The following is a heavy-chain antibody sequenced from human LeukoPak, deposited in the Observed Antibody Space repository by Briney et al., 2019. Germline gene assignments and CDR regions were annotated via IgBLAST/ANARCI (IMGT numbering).Heavy chain of an antibody. V-gene: IGHV4-31*03. D-gene: IGHD5-18*01. Sequence: PSETLSLTCTVSGGSISSGGYYWSWIRQHPGKGLEGIGYTYYSGSTYYNPSLKSRVTISVDTSKNQFSLKLSSVTAADTAVYYCARARRGYSYGFYWGQGTLVTVSS. CDR3: ARARRGYSYGFY. J-gene: IGHJ4*02. CDR2: TYYSGST. CDR1: GGSISSGGYY.